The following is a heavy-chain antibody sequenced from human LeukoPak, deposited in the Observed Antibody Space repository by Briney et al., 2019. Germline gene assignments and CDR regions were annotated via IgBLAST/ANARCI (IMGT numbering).Heavy chain of an antibody. CDR1: GYTFTGYY. J-gene: IGHJ4*02. CDR2: INPNSGGT. V-gene: IGHV1-2*02. CDR3: ASNSHNYYDSSGHIDY. D-gene: IGHD3-22*01. Sequence: ASVKVSCKASGYTFTGYYMHWVRQAPGQGLEWMGWINPNSGGTNYAQKFQGRVTMTRDMSTSTVYMELSSLRSEDTAVYYCASNSHNYYDSSGHIDYWGQGTLVTVSS.